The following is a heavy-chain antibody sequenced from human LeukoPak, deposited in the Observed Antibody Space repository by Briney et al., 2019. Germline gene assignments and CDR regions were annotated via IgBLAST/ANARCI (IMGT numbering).Heavy chain of an antibody. Sequence: ASVKVFCKASGYTFTSYAMHWVRQAPGQRLEWMGWINAGNGNTKYSQKFQGRVTITRDTSASTAYMELSSLRSEDTAVYYCARDYYYGMDVWGQGTTVTVSS. CDR2: INAGNGNT. CDR3: ARDYYYGMDV. V-gene: IGHV1-3*01. CDR1: GYTFTSYA. J-gene: IGHJ6*02.